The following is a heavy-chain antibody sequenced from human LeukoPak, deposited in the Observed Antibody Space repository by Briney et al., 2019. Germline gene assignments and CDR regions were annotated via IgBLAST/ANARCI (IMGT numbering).Heavy chain of an antibody. CDR2: IIPIFGTA. CDR3: ARGWDYDSGGRPTAYVY. D-gene: IGHD3-22*01. V-gene: IGHV1-69*06. CDR1: GYTFTSYD. J-gene: IGHJ4*02. Sequence: ASVKVSCKASGYTFTSYDINWVRQAPGQGLEWMGGIIPIFGTANYAQKFQGRVTITADKSTSTVYMELNSLKSEDTAVYHCARGWDYDSGGRPTAYVYWGQGTLVTVSS.